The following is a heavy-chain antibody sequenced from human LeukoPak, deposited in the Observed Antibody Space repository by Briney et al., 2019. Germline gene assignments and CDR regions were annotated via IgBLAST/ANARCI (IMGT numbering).Heavy chain of an antibody. CDR3: ARGAPNSSGFRLVDN. V-gene: IGHV1-2*02. CDR2: MNPSSGGT. D-gene: IGHD6-19*01. Sequence: ASVKVSCKTSGYTFSDYYLNWVRQAPGQGLEWMGWMNPSSGGTNYAQNFQGRVTLTRDTSISTAYMDLSRLTSDDTAVYYCARGAPNSSGFRLVDNWGQGTLVTVSS. J-gene: IGHJ4*02. CDR1: GYTFSDYY.